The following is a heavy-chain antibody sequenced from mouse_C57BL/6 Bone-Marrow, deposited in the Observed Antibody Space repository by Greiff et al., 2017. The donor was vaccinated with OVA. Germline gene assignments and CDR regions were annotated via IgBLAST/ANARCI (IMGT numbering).Heavy chain of an antibody. CDR3: AKNPDGYYLDC. J-gene: IGHJ2*01. V-gene: IGHV2-3*01. Sequence: QVQLKESGPGLVAPSQSLSITCTVSGFSLTSYDVSWVRQPPGKGLEWLGVIWGTGGTHYHSAPISRLSISKDNSKSQVFLKLNSLQTDDTATYYCAKNPDGYYLDCWGQGTTLTVSS. D-gene: IGHD2-3*01. CDR1: GFSLTSYD. CDR2: IWGTGGT.